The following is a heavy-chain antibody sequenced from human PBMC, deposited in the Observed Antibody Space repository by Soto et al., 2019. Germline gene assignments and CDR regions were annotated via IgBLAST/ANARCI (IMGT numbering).Heavy chain of an antibody. Sequence: SETRSLTCTVSGDSIRSYYWTWIRQPPGKGLELIGYIYYSGSTRYNPSLKSRVTISVDMSKNQFSLKLSSVIAADTAVYYCARASGGFDNGLDVWGQGTAVTVSS. J-gene: IGHJ6*02. CDR1: GDSIRSYY. V-gene: IGHV4-59*01. CDR2: IYYSGST. CDR3: ARASGGFDNGLDV. D-gene: IGHD5-12*01.